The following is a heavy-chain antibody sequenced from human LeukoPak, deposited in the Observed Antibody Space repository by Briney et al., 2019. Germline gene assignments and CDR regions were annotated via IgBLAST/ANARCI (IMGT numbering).Heavy chain of an antibody. CDR1: GFTFSSYW. D-gene: IGHD3-10*01. Sequence: PGGSLRLSCAASGFTFSSYWMSWVRQAPGKGLEWVANIKQDGSEKYYVDSVKGRFTISRDNAKNSLYLQMNSLRAEDTAVYYCARDQYGSGSYYGYWGQGTLVTVSS. J-gene: IGHJ4*02. V-gene: IGHV3-7*01. CDR3: ARDQYGSGSYYGY. CDR2: IKQDGSEK.